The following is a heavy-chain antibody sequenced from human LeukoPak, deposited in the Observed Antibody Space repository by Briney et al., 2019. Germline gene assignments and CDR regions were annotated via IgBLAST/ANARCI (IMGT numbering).Heavy chain of an antibody. CDR1: GFTFSSFS. D-gene: IGHD3-9*01. CDR3: ARDARVLRYFDWADY. V-gene: IGHV3-48*01. CDR2: ITGSSSTI. J-gene: IGHJ4*02. Sequence: GGSLRLSCAASGFTFSSFSMNWVRQAPGKGLEWVSFITGSSSTIYYADSVKGRFTISRDNSKNTLYLQMNSLRAEDTAVYYCARDARVLRYFDWADYWGQGTLVTVSS.